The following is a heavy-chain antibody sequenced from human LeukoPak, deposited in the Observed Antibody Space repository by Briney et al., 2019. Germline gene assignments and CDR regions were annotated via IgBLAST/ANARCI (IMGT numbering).Heavy chain of an antibody. CDR2: INHSEST. J-gene: IGHJ5*02. CDR3: ARPQRYQLLYRWFDP. CDR1: GGSFSGYY. V-gene: IGHV4-34*01. Sequence: SETLSLTCAVYGGSFSGYYWSWIRQPPGKGLEWIGEINHSESTNYNPSLKSRVTISVDTSKNQFSLKLSSVTAADTAVYYCARPQRYQLLYRWFDPWAREPWSPSPQ. D-gene: IGHD2-2*01.